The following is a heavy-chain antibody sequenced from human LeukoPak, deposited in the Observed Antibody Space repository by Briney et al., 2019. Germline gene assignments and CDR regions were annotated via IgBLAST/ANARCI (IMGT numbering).Heavy chain of an antibody. V-gene: IGHV4-61*02. CDR3: ARSPGAAASRSWFDP. J-gene: IGHJ5*02. D-gene: IGHD6-13*01. CDR2: IYSSGST. CDR1: GGSINTDNYD. Sequence: PSETLSLTCTVSGGSINTDNYDWSWIRQPAGKGLEWIGRIYSSGSTNYNPSLKSRVTISVDTSKDQFSLKLSSVTAADTAVYYCARSPGAAASRSWFDPWGQGTLVTVSS.